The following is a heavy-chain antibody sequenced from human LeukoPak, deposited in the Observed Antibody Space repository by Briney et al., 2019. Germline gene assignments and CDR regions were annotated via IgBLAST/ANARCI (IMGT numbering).Heavy chain of an antibody. CDR1: GFTFSSYS. Sequence: GGSLRLSCAASGFTFSSYSMNWVRQAPGKGLEWVSSISSSSSYIYYADSVKGRFTISRDNAKNSLYLQMNSLRAEDTAVYYCARGDQWLSAFDIWGQGTMVTVSS. CDR2: ISSSSSYI. CDR3: ARGDQWLSAFDI. J-gene: IGHJ3*02. V-gene: IGHV3-21*01. D-gene: IGHD6-19*01.